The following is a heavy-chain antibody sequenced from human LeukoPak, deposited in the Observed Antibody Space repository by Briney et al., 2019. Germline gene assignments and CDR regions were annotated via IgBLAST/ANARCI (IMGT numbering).Heavy chain of an antibody. Sequence: GGSLRLSCAASGFTFSNAWMSWVRQAPGKGLEWVGRIKSKTDGGTTDYAAPVKGRFTISRNDSKNTLYLQMNSLKTEDTAVYYCSSWYFSFGVDYWGQGTLVTVSS. CDR2: IKSKTDGGTT. CDR3: SSWYFSFGVDY. D-gene: IGHD6-13*01. V-gene: IGHV3-15*01. CDR1: GFTFSNAW. J-gene: IGHJ4*02.